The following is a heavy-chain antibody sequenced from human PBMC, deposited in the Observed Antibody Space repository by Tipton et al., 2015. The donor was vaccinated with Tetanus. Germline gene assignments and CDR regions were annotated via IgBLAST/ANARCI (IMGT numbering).Heavy chain of an antibody. CDR3: VRDLNWGPFGP. Sequence: SLRLSCATSGFTFSNTGFFWVRQAPGKGLECVALIWADGNTKYNVDSVKGRFTISRDSSTNTVYLQMNSLRVEDTAIYYCVRDLNWGPFGPWGKGTLVTVSS. CDR1: GFTFSNTG. V-gene: IGHV3-33*07. J-gene: IGHJ5*02. CDR2: IWADGNTK. D-gene: IGHD7-27*01.